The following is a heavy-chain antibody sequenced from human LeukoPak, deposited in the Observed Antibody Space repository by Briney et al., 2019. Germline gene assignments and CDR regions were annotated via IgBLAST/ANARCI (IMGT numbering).Heavy chain of an antibody. D-gene: IGHD2/OR15-2a*01. CDR2: IIGSGGST. CDR3: ANEGTLR. Sequence: GGSLRLSCAASGFTFSTSGMSWVRQSPEKGLQWVAAIIGSGGSTYYADSVKGRFAVSRDNSKNTLYLQMNSLRADDTAVYYCANEGTLRWGQGTRVTVSS. V-gene: IGHV3-23*01. J-gene: IGHJ4*02. CDR1: GFTFSTSG.